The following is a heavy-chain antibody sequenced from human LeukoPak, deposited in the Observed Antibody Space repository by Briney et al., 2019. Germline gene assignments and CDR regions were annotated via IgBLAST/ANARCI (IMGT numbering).Heavy chain of an antibody. D-gene: IGHD2-15*01. J-gene: IGHJ2*01. Sequence: GGSLRLSCAASGFTFSSYWMSWVRQAPGKGLEWVSAISGSGGSTYYADSVKGRFTISRDNSKNTLYLQMNSLRAEDTAVYYCARTPNIVVVVAATWYFDLWGRGTLVTVSS. V-gene: IGHV3-23*01. CDR2: ISGSGGST. CDR3: ARTPNIVVVVAATWYFDL. CDR1: GFTFSSYW.